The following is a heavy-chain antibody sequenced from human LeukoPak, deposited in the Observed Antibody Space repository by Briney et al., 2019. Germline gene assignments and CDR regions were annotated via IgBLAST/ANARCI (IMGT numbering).Heavy chain of an antibody. V-gene: IGHV7-4-1*02. CDR2: INTNTGNP. Sequence: VASVKVSCKASGYTFTSYAMNWVRQAPGQGLEWMGWINTNTGNPTYAQGFTGRFVFSLDASVSTAYLQISSLKAEDTAVYYCARARVVVAATPALYWGQGTLVTVSS. CDR3: ARARVVVAATPALY. J-gene: IGHJ4*02. CDR1: GYTFTSYA. D-gene: IGHD2-15*01.